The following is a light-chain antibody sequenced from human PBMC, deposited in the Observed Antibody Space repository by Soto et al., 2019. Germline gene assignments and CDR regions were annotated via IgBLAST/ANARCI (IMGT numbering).Light chain of an antibody. CDR1: QSISSW. CDR3: QKYNSYSGT. Sequence: DIQMTQSPSTLSASVGDRVTITCRASQSISSWLAWYQQKPGKAPKLLIYKASSIESGVPSRFSDRGSGTEFPLTISSLQPDDFATYYCQKYNSYSGTFGQGTKVEIK. J-gene: IGKJ1*01. V-gene: IGKV1-5*03. CDR2: KAS.